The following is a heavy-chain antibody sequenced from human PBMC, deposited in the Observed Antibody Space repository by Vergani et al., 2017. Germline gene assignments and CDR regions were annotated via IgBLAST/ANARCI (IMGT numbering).Heavy chain of an antibody. CDR2: IYYSGST. CDR1: GGSISSGDYY. J-gene: IGHJ6*02. CDR3: ARERIVVXVAANYYYYYGMDV. Sequence: QVQLQESGPGLVKPSQTLSLTCTVSGGSISSGDYYWSWIRQPPGKGLEWIGYIYYSGSTYYNPSLKSRVTISVDTSKNQFSLKLSPVTAADTAVYYCARERIVVXVAANYYYYYGMDVWGQGTTVTVSS. D-gene: IGHD2-15*01. V-gene: IGHV4-30-4*08.